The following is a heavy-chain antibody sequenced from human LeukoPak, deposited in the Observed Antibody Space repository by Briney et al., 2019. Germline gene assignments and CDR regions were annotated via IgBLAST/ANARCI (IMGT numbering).Heavy chain of an antibody. V-gene: IGHV3-21*01. J-gene: IGHJ4*02. D-gene: IGHD3-22*01. CDR1: GFTFNTYS. CDR2: ISGSSTYI. CDR3: ARASSSAYY. Sequence: PGGALRLSCAASGFTFNTYSMNWVRQAPGKGLEWVSSISGSSTYIYYADSVRGRFTISRDNAKNSLYLQMNSLRAEDTAVYYCARASSSAYYWGQGTLVTVSS.